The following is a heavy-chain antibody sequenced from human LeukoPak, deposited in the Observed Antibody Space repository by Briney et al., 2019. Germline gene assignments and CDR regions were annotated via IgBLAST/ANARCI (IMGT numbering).Heavy chain of an antibody. CDR1: GYTFTSYY. V-gene: IGHV1-46*01. CDR3: ARDIQPDAFDI. Sequence: ASVKVSCKASGYTFTSYYMHRVRQAPGQGLEWMGIINPSGGSTSYAQKFQGRVTMTRDTSTSTVYMELSSLRSEDTAVYYCARDIQPDAFDIWGQGTMVTVSS. CDR2: INPSGGST. D-gene: IGHD5-18*01. J-gene: IGHJ3*02.